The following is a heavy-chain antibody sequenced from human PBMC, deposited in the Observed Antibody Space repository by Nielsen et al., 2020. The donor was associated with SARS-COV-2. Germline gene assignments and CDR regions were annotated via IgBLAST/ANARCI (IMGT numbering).Heavy chain of an antibody. CDR3: ARIGRGTVVIRPN. CDR1: GGTFSSYA. V-gene: IGHV1-69*04. D-gene: IGHD4-23*01. Sequence: SVKVSCKASGGTFSSYAISWVRQAPGQGLEWMGRIIPILGIANYAQKFQGRVTITADKSTSTAYMELSSLRSEDTAVYYCARIGRGTVVIRPNWGQGTLVTVS. CDR2: IIPILGIA. J-gene: IGHJ4*02.